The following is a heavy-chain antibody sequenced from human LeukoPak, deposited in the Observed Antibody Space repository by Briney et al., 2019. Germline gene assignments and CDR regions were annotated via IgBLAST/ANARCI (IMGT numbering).Heavy chain of an antibody. Sequence: GASVKVSCKASGGTFSSYAISWVRQAPGQRLEWMGRIIPIFGTANYAQKFQGRVTITTDESTSTAYMELSSLRSEDTAVYYCARRKQSYYYDSSGYYYVFDYWGQGTLVTVSS. CDR3: ARRKQSYYYDSSGYYYVFDY. V-gene: IGHV1-69*05. J-gene: IGHJ4*02. CDR1: GGTFSSYA. CDR2: IIPIFGTA. D-gene: IGHD3-22*01.